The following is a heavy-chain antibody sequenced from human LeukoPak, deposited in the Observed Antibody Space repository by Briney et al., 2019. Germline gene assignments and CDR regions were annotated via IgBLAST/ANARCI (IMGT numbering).Heavy chain of an antibody. V-gene: IGHV1-2*02. J-gene: IGHJ4*02. D-gene: IGHD3-10*01. CDR1: GYTFTVYY. CDR3: ARGTAYYGSGSHLNT. CDR2: INPNSGGT. Sequence: ASVKVSCKASGYTFTVYYINWVRQAPGQGLEWMGWINPNSGGTNYAQKFQDRVTMTRDTSITTAYMELSSLRFDDTAVYYCARGTAYYGSGSHLNTWGQGTLVTVSS.